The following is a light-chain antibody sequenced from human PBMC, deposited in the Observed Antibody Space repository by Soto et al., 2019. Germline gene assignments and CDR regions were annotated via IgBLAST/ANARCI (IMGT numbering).Light chain of an antibody. J-gene: IGKJ1*01. CDR2: GAS. CDR1: QSVSSN. V-gene: IGKV3-15*01. CDR3: QQYNNWPRT. Sequence: EILMTQSPATLSVSPGERAXLXXXASQSVSSNLAWYQQKAGQAPRLLIYGASTRATGIPARFSGSGSETEFTLTISSLQSEDFAVYYCQQYNNWPRTFGQGTKVDIK.